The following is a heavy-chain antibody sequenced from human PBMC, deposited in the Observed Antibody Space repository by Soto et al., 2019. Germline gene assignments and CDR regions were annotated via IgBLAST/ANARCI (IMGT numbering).Heavy chain of an antibody. CDR2: IIPIFTTT. CDR3: ARSPYPRDAFDI. CDR1: GGTFSSYA. J-gene: IGHJ3*02. V-gene: IGHV1-69*01. Sequence: QVQLVQSGAEVKKPGSSVKVSCKASGGTFSSYAIGWVRQAPGQGLEWMGGIIPIFTTTNYAQKFQGRVTITADESTSTAYMELSSLRSEDTAVYYCARSPYPRDAFDIWGQGTMVPVSS.